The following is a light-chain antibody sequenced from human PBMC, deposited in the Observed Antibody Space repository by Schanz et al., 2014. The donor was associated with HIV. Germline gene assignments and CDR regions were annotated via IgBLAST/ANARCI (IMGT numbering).Light chain of an antibody. V-gene: IGKV3-11*01. Sequence: EIVLTQSPGTLSLSPGERVTLSCRASQSVRTRSAWYQQKPGQAPRLLIYDASNRATGIPARFSGSGSGTDFTLTISSLEPEDCAVYYCQQRSNWRVYTFGQGTKLEIK. CDR1: QSVRTR. CDR2: DAS. J-gene: IGKJ2*01. CDR3: QQRSNWRVYT.